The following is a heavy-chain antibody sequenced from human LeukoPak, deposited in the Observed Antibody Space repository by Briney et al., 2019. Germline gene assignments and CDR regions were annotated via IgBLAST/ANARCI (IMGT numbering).Heavy chain of an antibody. V-gene: IGHV3-30-3*01. CDR3: ARESGRSTSDIAAAGTG. J-gene: IGHJ4*02. CDR2: ISYDGSNK. CDR1: GFTFSSYA. D-gene: IGHD6-13*01. Sequence: PGGSLRLSCAASGFTFSSYAMHWVRQAPGKGLEWVAVISYDGSNKYYADSVKGRFTISRDNSKNTLYLQMNSPRAEDTAVYYCARESGRSTSDIAAAGTGWGQGTLVTVSS.